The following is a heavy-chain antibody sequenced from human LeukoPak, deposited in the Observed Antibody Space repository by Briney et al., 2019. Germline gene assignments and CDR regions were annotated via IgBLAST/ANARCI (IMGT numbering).Heavy chain of an antibody. CDR1: GYTLTELS. V-gene: IGHV1-24*01. CDR3: ATDPATLGGTYYDILTGLPRGYAFDI. D-gene: IGHD3-9*01. Sequence: ASVKVSCKVSGYTLTELSMHWVRQAPGKGLEWMGGFYPEDGETIYAQKFQGRVTMTEDTSTDTAYMELSSLRSEDTAVYYCATDPATLGGTYYDILTGLPRGYAFDIWGQGTMVTVSS. CDR2: FYPEDGET. J-gene: IGHJ3*02.